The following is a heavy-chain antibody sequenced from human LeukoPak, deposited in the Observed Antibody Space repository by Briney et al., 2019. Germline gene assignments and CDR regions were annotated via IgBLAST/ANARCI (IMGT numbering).Heavy chain of an antibody. CDR2: IATYNGNT. J-gene: IGHJ6*02. V-gene: IGHV1-18*01. CDR3: ARHSSSWSEYYYYAMDV. Sequence: GASVKVSCKASGYIFTSYGLSWVRQAPGQGLEWMGWIATYNGNTNYAQKLQGRVTMTTDTSTSTAYMDLRSLRSDDTAVYYCARHSSSWSEYYYYAMDVWGQGTTVTVSS. D-gene: IGHD6-13*01. CDR1: GYIFTSYG.